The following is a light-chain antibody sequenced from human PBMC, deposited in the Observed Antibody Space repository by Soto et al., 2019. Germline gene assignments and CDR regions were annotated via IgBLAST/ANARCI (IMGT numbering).Light chain of an antibody. J-gene: IGKJ1*01. CDR2: DAS. V-gene: IGKV1-39*01. CDR3: QQSFNTWT. CDR1: QDISTY. Sequence: DIQMTQSPSSLSASVGDRVTITCRASQDISTYLHWFQQKPGKAHKLLINDASSLQSGVPSRFSGSGSGTDFTLTISSLQPEDFGTYYCQQSFNTWTFGQGTKVEIK.